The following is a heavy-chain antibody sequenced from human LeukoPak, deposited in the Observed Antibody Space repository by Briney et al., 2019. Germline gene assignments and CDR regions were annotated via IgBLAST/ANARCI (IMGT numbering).Heavy chain of an antibody. CDR3: ARQIRGLLWFGETFDY. D-gene: IGHD3-10*01. CDR1: GGSISSSSYY. V-gene: IGHV4-39*01. Sequence: PSETLSLTCTVSGGSISSSSYYWGWIRQPPGKGLEWIGSIYYSGSTCYNPSLKSRVTISVDTSKNQFSLKLSSVTAADTAVYYCARQIRGLLWFGETFDYWGQGTLVTVSS. CDR2: IYYSGST. J-gene: IGHJ4*02.